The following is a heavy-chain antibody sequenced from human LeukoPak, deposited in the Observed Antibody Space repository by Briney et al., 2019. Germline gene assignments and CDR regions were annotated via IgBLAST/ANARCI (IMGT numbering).Heavy chain of an antibody. CDR2: ISSSSKYI. CDR3: ARDGGTYYYDSSGYYVRY. V-gene: IGHV3-21*01. J-gene: IGHJ4*02. CDR1: GFTFSSYS. Sequence: GGSLRLSCAASGFTFSSYSMNWVRQAPGKGLEWVSSISSSSKYIYDADSVKGRFTVSRDNAKNSLYLQMNSLRAEDTAVYYCARDGGTYYYDSSGYYVRYWGQGTLVTVSS. D-gene: IGHD3-22*01.